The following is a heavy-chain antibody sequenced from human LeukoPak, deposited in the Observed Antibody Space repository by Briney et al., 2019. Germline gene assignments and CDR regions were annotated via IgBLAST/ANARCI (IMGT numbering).Heavy chain of an antibody. CDR1: GGTFSSYA. V-gene: IGHV1-69*13. D-gene: IGHD2-2*02. Sequence: GASVKVSCKASGGTFSSYAISWVRQAPGQGLEWMGGITPIFGTANYAQKFQGRVTITADESTSTAYMELSSLRSEDTAVYYCARDAYQLLNHYDAFDIWGQGTMVTVSS. J-gene: IGHJ3*02. CDR2: ITPIFGTA. CDR3: ARDAYQLLNHYDAFDI.